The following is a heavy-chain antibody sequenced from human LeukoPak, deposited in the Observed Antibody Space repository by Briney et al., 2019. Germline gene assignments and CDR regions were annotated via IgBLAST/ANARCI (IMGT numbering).Heavy chain of an antibody. J-gene: IGHJ4*02. CDR2: IYYSGST. D-gene: IGHD1-1*01. Sequence: SETLSLTCTVSGGSISSSSYYWGWIHQPPGKGLEWIGSIYYSGSTYYNPSLKSRVTISADTSKNQFSLKLNSVTAADTAVYYCARLWRAAIDYGGQGTLVTVSS. CDR3: ARLWRAAIDY. CDR1: GGSISSSSYY. V-gene: IGHV4-39*01.